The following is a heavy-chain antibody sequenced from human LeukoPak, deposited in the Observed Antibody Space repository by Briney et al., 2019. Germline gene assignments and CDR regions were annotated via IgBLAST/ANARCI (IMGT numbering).Heavy chain of an antibody. CDR3: ARGCDSSRYNWFDP. CDR1: GGSISSYY. CDR2: IYTSGST. V-gene: IGHV4-4*07. D-gene: IGHD3-22*01. Sequence: SETLSLTCTVSGGSISSYYWSWIRQPAGKGLEWIGRIYTSGSTNYNPSLKSRVTMSVDTSKNQFSLKLSSVTAADTAVYYCARGCDSSRYNWFDPWGQGTLVTVSS. J-gene: IGHJ5*02.